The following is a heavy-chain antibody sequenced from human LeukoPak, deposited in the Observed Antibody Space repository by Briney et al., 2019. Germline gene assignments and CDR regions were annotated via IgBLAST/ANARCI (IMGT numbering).Heavy chain of an antibody. CDR2: INPSGGST. D-gene: IGHD3-22*01. J-gene: IGHJ3*02. V-gene: IGHV1-46*01. Sequence: GASVKVSCKASGYTFTGYYIHWVRQAPGQGLEWMGIINPSGGSTSYAQNFQGRVTMTRDTSTSTVYMELSGLRSEDTAVYYCARLYPSVYDSSGSHAFDIWGQGTMVTVSS. CDR1: GYTFTGYY. CDR3: ARLYPSVYDSSGSHAFDI.